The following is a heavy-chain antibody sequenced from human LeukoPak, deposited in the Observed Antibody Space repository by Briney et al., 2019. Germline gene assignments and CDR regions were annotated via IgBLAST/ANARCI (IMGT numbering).Heavy chain of an antibody. CDR1: GFTFGSYA. CDR2: ISYDGSNK. Sequence: GGSLRLSCAASGFTFGSYAMHWVRQAPGKGLEWVAVISYDGSNKYYADSVKGRITISRDNSKNTLNLQVTSLRAEDTAMYYCAKHHDYWSGYIRGFDSWGQGTLVTVSS. CDR3: AKHHDYWSGYIRGFDS. J-gene: IGHJ4*02. V-gene: IGHV3-30*18. D-gene: IGHD3-3*01.